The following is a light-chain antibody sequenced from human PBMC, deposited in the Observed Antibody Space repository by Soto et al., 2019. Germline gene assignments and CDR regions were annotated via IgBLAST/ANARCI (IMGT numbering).Light chain of an antibody. J-gene: IGKJ1*01. CDR3: QQANSFPPWT. CDR2: GAS. V-gene: IGKV1-12*01. Sequence: DIQMTQSPSSVSAAVGDRVTITCRASQGITSWFAWYQQKPGKAPKLLIYGASSLASVVPSRFRGSGSWTEFTLTISTLQPEDLASDYCQQANSFPPWTFGQGTKVEIK. CDR1: QGITSW.